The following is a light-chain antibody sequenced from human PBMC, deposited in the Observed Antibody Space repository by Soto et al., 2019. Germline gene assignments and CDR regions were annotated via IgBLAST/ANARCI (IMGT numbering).Light chain of an antibody. CDR3: QEYGNWHLWT. CDR1: QNVRSN. J-gene: IGKJ1*01. V-gene: IGKV3-15*01. CDR2: GAS. Sequence: ETVMTQSPATLPVSPGERATLSCRASQNVRSNLAWYQQKPGQPPRLLIYGASTRANGVPARFSGSGSGTEFTLTINSLQSEDFALYYCQEYGNWHLWTFGQGTKVDIK.